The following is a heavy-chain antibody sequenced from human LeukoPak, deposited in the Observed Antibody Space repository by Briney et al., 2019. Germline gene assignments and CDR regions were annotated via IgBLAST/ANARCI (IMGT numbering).Heavy chain of an antibody. CDR2: IYYSGST. CDR1: GGSLSTDY. CDR3: ARGTSGYYYASDY. Sequence: PSETLSLTCTVSGGSLSTDYWSWIRQPPGKGLEWIGYIYYSGSTNCNPSLKSRVTISLDTSKIQFSLKLSSVTAADTAVYYCARGTSGYYYASDYWGQGTPVTVSS. V-gene: IGHV4-59*08. J-gene: IGHJ4*02. D-gene: IGHD3-22*01.